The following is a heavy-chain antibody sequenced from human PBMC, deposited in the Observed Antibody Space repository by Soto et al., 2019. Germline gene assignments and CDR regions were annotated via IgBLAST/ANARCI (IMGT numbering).Heavy chain of an antibody. D-gene: IGHD3-10*01. CDR3: ARGPRITADFDY. CDR2: IIPIFVTA. J-gene: IGHJ4*02. V-gene: IGHV1-69*06. CDR1: GGTFSSYA. Sequence: ASVKVSCKASGGTFSSYAISWVRQAPGQGLEWMGGIIPIFVTANYAQKFQGRVTITADKSTSTAYMELSSLRSEDTAVYYCARGPRITADFDYWGQGTLVTVSS.